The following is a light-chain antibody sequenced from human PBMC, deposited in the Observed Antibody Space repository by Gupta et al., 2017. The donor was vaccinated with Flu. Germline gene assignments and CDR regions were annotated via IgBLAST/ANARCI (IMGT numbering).Light chain of an antibody. V-gene: IGKV1-5*03. Sequence: PSTLSASVGDRVTITCRASQRISGALVWYQQKPGKAPKLLIYKASTLQSGVPLRFSGSGSGTEFTLTISSLQPDDFATYYCQQGNSPPYTFGQGTNLENK. CDR1: QRISGA. CDR3: QQGNSPPYT. CDR2: KAS. J-gene: IGKJ2*01.